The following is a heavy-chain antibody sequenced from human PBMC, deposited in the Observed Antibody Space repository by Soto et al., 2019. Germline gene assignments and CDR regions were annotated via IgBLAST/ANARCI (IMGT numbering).Heavy chain of an antibody. CDR3: ARDQYMITFGGVIVQDRYLVPCY. D-gene: IGHD3-16*02. J-gene: IGHJ4*02. V-gene: IGHV1-3*01. CDR2: INAGNGNT. Sequence: GASVKVSCKASGYTFTSYAMHWVRQAPGQRLEWMGWINAGNGNTKYSQKFQGRVTITRDTSASTAYMELSSLRSEDTAVYYCARDQYMITFGGVIVQDRYLVPCYWGQGTLVTVSS. CDR1: GYTFTSYA.